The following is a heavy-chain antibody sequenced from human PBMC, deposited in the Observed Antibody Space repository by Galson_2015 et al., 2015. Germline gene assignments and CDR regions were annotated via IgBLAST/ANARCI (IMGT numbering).Heavy chain of an antibody. J-gene: IGHJ5*02. CDR2: INPSGGST. V-gene: IGHV1-46*01. D-gene: IGHD6-19*01. Sequence: SCKASGYTFTSYYLHWVRQAPGQGLEWMGIINPSGGSTSYAQKFQGRVTMTRDTSTSTVYMELSSLRSEDTAVYYCARGLGIAVAGLPNWFDPWGQGTLVTVSS. CDR3: ARGLGIAVAGLPNWFDP. CDR1: GYTFTSYY.